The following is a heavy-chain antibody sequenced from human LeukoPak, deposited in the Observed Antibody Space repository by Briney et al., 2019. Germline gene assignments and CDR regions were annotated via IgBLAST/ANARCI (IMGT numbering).Heavy chain of an antibody. J-gene: IGHJ3*02. V-gene: IGHV3-7*01. CDR2: IKKDGSQK. Sequence: GGSLRLSCAASGFIFNKYWMTWVRQAPGKGLEGVANIKKDGSQKSYVDSVEGRFTISRDNAQNSLYLQMNSLRAEDTAVYYCARDADYQKNSFWFDAFDMWGLGTRVTVSS. D-gene: IGHD3-3*01. CDR1: GFIFNKYW. CDR3: ARDADYQKNSFWFDAFDM.